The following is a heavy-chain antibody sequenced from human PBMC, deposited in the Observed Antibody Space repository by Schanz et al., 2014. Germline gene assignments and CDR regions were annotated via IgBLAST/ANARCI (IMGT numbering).Heavy chain of an antibody. V-gene: IGHV3-23*04. J-gene: IGHJ3*02. CDR2: IGGSGGST. CDR1: GFTMRNEW. Sequence: EVQLVESGGGLVKPGGSLRLSCAASGFTMRNEWMSWVRQAPGKGLEWVSGIGGSGGSTDYADSVKGRFTISRDNSKNTVHLQMNSLRAEDTAVYFCAKDRWRATVMVDAFDIWGQGTKVTVSS. D-gene: IGHD4-4*01. CDR3: AKDRWRATVMVDAFDI.